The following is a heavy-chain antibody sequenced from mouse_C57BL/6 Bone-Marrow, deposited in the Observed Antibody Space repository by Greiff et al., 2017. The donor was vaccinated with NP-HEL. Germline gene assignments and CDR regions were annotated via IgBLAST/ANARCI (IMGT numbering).Heavy chain of an antibody. D-gene: IGHD1-1*01. Sequence: QVQLKESGPELVKPGASVKISCKASGYAFSSSWMNWVKQRPGKGLEWIGRLYPGDGDTNYNGKFKGKATLTADKSSSTAYMQLSSLTSEDSAVYFCARLYYYGSSYGDYWGQGTTLTVSS. V-gene: IGHV1-82*01. CDR3: ARLYYYGSSYGDY. CDR2: LYPGDGDT. J-gene: IGHJ2*01. CDR1: GYAFSSSW.